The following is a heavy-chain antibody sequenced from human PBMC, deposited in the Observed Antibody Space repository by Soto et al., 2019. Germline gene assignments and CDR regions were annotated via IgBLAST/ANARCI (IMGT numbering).Heavy chain of an antibody. CDR1: GGSFSGYY. CDR2: INHSGSS. D-gene: IGHD3-9*01. Sequence: QVQLQQWGAGLLKPSETLSLTCAVYGGSFSGYYWSWIRQPPGKGLEWIGEINHSGSSNYNPSLKCRVTISVDTSKNQFSLRLSSVTAADTAVYYCARGHYDILTGPQRYYYMDVWGKGTTVTVSS. CDR3: ARGHYDILTGPQRYYYMDV. J-gene: IGHJ6*03. V-gene: IGHV4-34*01.